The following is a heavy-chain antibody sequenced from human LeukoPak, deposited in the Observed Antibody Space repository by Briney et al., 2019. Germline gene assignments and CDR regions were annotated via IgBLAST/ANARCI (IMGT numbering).Heavy chain of an antibody. CDR1: GYTFTDYY. V-gene: IGHV1-2*02. Sequence: GASVKVSCKASGYTFTDYYLHWVRQAPGHGLEWMGWIKPDGGDTNYAQRLQGRVTMTRDTSISTAYMELTNLSSDDTAVYYCARGTTIYGVMIIYFDSWGQGTLVTVSS. D-gene: IGHD3-3*01. CDR3: ARGTTIYGVMIIYFDS. CDR2: IKPDGGDT. J-gene: IGHJ4*02.